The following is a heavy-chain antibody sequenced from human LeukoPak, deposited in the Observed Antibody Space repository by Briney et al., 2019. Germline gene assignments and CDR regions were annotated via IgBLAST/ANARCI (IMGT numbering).Heavy chain of an antibody. Sequence: GGSLRLSCAASGFTFSTCAMGWVRQAPGKGLGWVSAISGSGGSTFYADSVKGRFTISRDNSKNTLYLQMSSLRAEDTAVYYCVKGQYCSGGSGYGFALDYWGQGTLVTVSS. J-gene: IGHJ4*02. CDR1: GFTFSTCA. CDR3: VKGQYCSGGSGYGFALDY. D-gene: IGHD2-15*01. V-gene: IGHV3-23*01. CDR2: ISGSGGST.